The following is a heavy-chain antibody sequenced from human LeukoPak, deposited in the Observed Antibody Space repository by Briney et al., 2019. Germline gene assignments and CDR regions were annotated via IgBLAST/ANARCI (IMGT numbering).Heavy chain of an antibody. CDR3: AKYSSSIDY. D-gene: IGHD6-13*01. J-gene: IGHJ4*02. CDR1: GGSISSSSYY. Sequence: PSETLSLTCTVSGGSISSSSYYWGWIRQPPGKGLEWIGSIYYSGSTYYNPSLKSRVTISVDASKTQFSLKLSSVPAADTAVYYCAKYSSSIDYWGQGTLVTVSS. CDR2: IYYSGST. V-gene: IGHV4-39*01.